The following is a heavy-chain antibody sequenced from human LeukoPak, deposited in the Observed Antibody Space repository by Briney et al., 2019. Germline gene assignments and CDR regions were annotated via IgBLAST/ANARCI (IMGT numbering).Heavy chain of an antibody. CDR2: IRSKANSYAT. V-gene: IGHV3-73*01. Sequence: AGGSLRLSCAASGFTFSGSAMHWVRQASGKGLEWVGRIRSKANSYATAYAASVKGRFTISRDDSKNTAYLQMNSLKTEDTAVYYCTRLGLGNGDYWGQGTLVTVSS. CDR1: GFTFSGSA. CDR3: TRLGLGNGDY. J-gene: IGHJ4*02. D-gene: IGHD1-1*01.